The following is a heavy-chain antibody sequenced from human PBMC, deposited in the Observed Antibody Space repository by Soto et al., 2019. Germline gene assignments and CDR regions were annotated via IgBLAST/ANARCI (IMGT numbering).Heavy chain of an antibody. D-gene: IGHD3-3*01. CDR3: ARGRDYDFWSGYYYAFDI. CDR1: GFTFSSYS. V-gene: IGHV3-21*01. Sequence: GGSLRLSCAASGFTFSSYSMNWVRQAPGKGLEWVSSISSSSSYIYYADSVKGRFTISRDNAKNSLYLQMNSLRAEDTAVYYCARGRDYDFWSGYYYAFDIWGQGTMVTVSS. CDR2: ISSSSSYI. J-gene: IGHJ3*02.